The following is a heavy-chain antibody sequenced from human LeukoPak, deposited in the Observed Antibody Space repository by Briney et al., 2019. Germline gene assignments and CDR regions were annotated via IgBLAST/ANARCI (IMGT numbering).Heavy chain of an antibody. CDR2: IDAGSGNI. Sequence: GGSLRLSCAASGFTFSSYAMAWVRQAPGTGLECVSTIDAGSGNIFYADSVKGRFTISRDNSKNTLYLQMNSLRAEDTAVYYCARDVVVPAAMSYWGQGTLVTVSS. J-gene: IGHJ4*02. CDR3: ARDVVVPAAMSY. V-gene: IGHV3-23*01. CDR1: GFTFSSYA. D-gene: IGHD2-2*01.